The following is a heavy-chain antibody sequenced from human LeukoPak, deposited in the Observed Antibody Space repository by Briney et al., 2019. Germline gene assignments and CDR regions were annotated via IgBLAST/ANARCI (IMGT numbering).Heavy chain of an antibody. D-gene: IGHD1-20*01. CDR2: IIPIFGTA. Sequence: SSVKVSCKASGGTFSNYAINWVRQAPGQGLEWMGGIIPIFGTANYAQKFQGRVTITADESTSTAYMELSSLRSEDTAVYYCAREDIWNDPDSYYYYGMDVWGQGTTVTVSS. CDR1: GGTFSNYA. J-gene: IGHJ6*02. CDR3: AREDIWNDPDSYYYYGMDV. V-gene: IGHV1-69*01.